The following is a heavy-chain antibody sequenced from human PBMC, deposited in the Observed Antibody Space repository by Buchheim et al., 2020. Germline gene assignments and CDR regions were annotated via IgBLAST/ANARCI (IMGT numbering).Heavy chain of an antibody. Sequence: EVQLLESGGGLVQTGGSLRLSCAASGFTFSSYAMSWVRQAPGKGLEWVSGISGSGGSTYYAASVKGRFTISSDNSKNTLYLQMNSLRAEDTAVYYCAKATIFGVVNYGMDVWGQGTT. D-gene: IGHD3-3*01. CDR3: AKATIFGVVNYGMDV. J-gene: IGHJ6*02. CDR2: ISGSGGST. V-gene: IGHV3-23*01. CDR1: GFTFSSYA.